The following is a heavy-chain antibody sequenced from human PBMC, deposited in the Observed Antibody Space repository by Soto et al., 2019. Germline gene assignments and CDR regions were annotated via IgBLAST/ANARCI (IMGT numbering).Heavy chain of an antibody. J-gene: IGHJ4*02. CDR2: ISYDGSNK. D-gene: IGHD2-15*01. Sequence: GGSLRLSCAASGFTFSSYAMHWVRQAPGKGLEWVAVISYDGSNKYYADSVKGRFTISRDNSKNTLYLQMNSLRAEDTAVYYCARLERGYCSGGSCRGLSDWGQGTLVTVSS. CDR3: ARLERGYCSGGSCRGLSD. V-gene: IGHV3-30-3*01. CDR1: GFTFSSYA.